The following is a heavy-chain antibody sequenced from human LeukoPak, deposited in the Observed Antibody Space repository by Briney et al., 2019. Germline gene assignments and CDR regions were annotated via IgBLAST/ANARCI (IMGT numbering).Heavy chain of an antibody. CDR2: ISYDGGNE. CDR1: GFTFSYYA. D-gene: IGHD2-15*01. Sequence: GGSLRLSCAASGFTFSYYAIHWVRQAPGKGLEWVAVISYDGGNEYYADSVKGRFTISRDNSKNTPYLQVSSLRADDTAVYYCAKDRGNVVRNGYYLDYWRQGTLVTVSS. V-gene: IGHV3-30-3*01. J-gene: IGHJ4*02. CDR3: AKDRGNVVRNGYYLDY.